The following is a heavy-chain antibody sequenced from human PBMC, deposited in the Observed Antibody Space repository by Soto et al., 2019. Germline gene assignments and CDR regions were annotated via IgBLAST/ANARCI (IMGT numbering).Heavy chain of an antibody. Sequence: SETLSLTCTVPGGSISDDYWSWIRQPPGKGLEWIGHISHSGSTNYNPSLKSRVTISVDTSKRQFSLKLSSVTAADTAVYYCAREARGVISGMDVWGQGTTVTVS. J-gene: IGHJ6*02. V-gene: IGHV4-59*01. D-gene: IGHD3-10*01. CDR3: AREARGVISGMDV. CDR1: GGSISDDY. CDR2: ISHSGST.